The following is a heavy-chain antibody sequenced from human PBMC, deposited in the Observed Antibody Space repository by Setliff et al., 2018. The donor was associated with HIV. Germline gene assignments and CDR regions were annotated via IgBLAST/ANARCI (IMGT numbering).Heavy chain of an antibody. CDR1: GGSVSDTSYY. D-gene: IGHD2-15*01. CDR2: IYYSGST. V-gene: IGHV4-31*03. Sequence: PSETLSLTCTVSGGSVSDTSYYWNWIRQHPGKGLEWIGYIYYSGSTYYNPSLKSRITISVDTSKNQFSLTLNSVTAADTAVYYCARDEGVVAATETYYYNGLDVWGQGTTVTVSS. CDR3: ARDEGVVAATETYYYNGLDV. J-gene: IGHJ6*02.